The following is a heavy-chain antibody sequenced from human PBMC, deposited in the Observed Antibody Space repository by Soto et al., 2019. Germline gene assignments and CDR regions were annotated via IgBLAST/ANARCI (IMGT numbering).Heavy chain of an antibody. V-gene: IGHV1-69*01. CDR2: IIPIFGTA. Sequence: QVQLVQSGAEVKKPGSSVKVSCKASGGTFSSYAISWVRQAPGQGLEWMGGIIPIFGTANYAQKFQGRVTITADESTSTAYMELSSLRSEDTAVYYCARPGYYDLWSGYYPFDYWGQGTLVTVSS. CDR3: ARPGYYDLWSGYYPFDY. CDR1: GGTFSSYA. J-gene: IGHJ4*02. D-gene: IGHD3-3*01.